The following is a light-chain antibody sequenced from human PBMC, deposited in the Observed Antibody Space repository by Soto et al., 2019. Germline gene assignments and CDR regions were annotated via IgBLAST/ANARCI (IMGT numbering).Light chain of an antibody. CDR1: QSVSTN. CDR3: QQYNNWPYT. Sequence: EIVMTQSPDTLAVSPGERATLSCRASQSVSTNLAWYQQKPCQAPRLLIYGASNRATGIPARFSGSGSGTEFTLTISSLQSEDFAVYHCQQYNNWPYTFGQGTKLEIK. V-gene: IGKV3-15*01. J-gene: IGKJ2*01. CDR2: GAS.